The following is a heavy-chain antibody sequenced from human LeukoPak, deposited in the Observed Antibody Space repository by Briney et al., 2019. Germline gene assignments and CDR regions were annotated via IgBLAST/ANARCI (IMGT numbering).Heavy chain of an antibody. V-gene: IGHV4-59*01. J-gene: IGHJ5*02. CDR3: AREARYDPYFDP. D-gene: IGHD3-3*01. Sequence: SETLPLTCTVSGGSISSYYWSWIRQPPGKGLEWIGYIYYSGSTNYNPSLKSRVTISVDTSKNQFSLKLSSVTAADTAVYYCAREARYDPYFDPWGQGTLVTVSS. CDR1: GGSISSYY. CDR2: IYYSGST.